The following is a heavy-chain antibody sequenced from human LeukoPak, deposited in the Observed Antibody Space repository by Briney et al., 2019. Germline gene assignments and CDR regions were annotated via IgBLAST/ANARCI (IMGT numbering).Heavy chain of an antibody. Sequence: GESLKISCQGSGYSFASYWIGWVRQLPGKGLEWMGIIYPGDSDTRYSPSFQGQVTISADKSISTAYLQWSSLKASDTAMYYCARLPEEWGLLELDYWGQGTLVTVSS. CDR1: GYSFASYW. CDR3: ARLPEEWGLLELDY. CDR2: IYPGDSDT. V-gene: IGHV5-51*01. D-gene: IGHD1-26*01. J-gene: IGHJ4*02.